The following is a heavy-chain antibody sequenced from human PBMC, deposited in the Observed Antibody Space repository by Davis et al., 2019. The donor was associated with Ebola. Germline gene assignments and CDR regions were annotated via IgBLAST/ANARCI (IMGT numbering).Heavy chain of an antibody. V-gene: IGHV4-34*01. D-gene: IGHD6-13*01. CDR1: GGSFSGYY. CDR3: ARGDDSSSWYYYYGMDV. J-gene: IGHJ6*02. Sequence: MPSETLSLTCAVYGGSFSGYYWSWIRQPPGKGLEWIGEINHSGSTNYNPSLKSRVTISVDTSKNQFSLKLSSVTAADTAVYYCARGDDSSSWYYYYGMDVWGQGTTVTVSS. CDR2: INHSGST.